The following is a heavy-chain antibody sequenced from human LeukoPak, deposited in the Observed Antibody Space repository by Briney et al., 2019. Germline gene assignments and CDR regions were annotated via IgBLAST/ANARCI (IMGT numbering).Heavy chain of an antibody. CDR3: ARDHLTRITMVRGVKNWFDP. J-gene: IGHJ5*02. D-gene: IGHD3-10*01. CDR2: INHSGST. V-gene: IGHV4-34*01. Sequence: PSETLSLTCAVYGGSFSGYYWSWIRQPPGKGLEWIGEINHSGSTNYNPSLKSQVTISVDTSKNQFSLKLSSVTAADTAVYYCARDHLTRITMVRGVKNWFDPWGQGTLVTVSS. CDR1: GGSFSGYY.